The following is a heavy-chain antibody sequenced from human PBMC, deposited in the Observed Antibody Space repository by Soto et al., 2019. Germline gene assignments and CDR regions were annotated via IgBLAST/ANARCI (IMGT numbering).Heavy chain of an antibody. CDR1: GGFVSSGNYY. D-gene: IGHD1-1*01. CDR3: AGVERGTATTVVDAFDI. J-gene: IGHJ3*02. Sequence: QEQLQQWGAGLLKPSETLSLTCAVYGGFVSSGNYYWSWIRQPPGKGLEWIGEMSHSGGTHFNPSLKSRVTISVDTSKNQFSLKMSSVTAADTALYYCAGVERGTATTVVDAFDIWGPGTMVTVSS. V-gene: IGHV4-34*01. CDR2: MSHSGGT.